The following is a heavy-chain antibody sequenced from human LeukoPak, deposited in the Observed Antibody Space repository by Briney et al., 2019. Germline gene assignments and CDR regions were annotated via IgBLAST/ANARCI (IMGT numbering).Heavy chain of an antibody. CDR3: ARSYSSGWYYAFDI. Sequence: GRSLRLSCAASGFTFSSYAMHWVRQAPGKGLEWVAVISYDGSNKYYADSVKGRFTISRDNSKNTLYLQMNSLRAEDTAVYYCARSYSSGWYYAFDIWGQGTMVTVSS. J-gene: IGHJ3*02. V-gene: IGHV3-30-3*01. CDR2: ISYDGSNK. D-gene: IGHD6-19*01. CDR1: GFTFSSYA.